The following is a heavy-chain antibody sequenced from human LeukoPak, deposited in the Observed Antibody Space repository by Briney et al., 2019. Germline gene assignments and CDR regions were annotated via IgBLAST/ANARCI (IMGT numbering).Heavy chain of an antibody. CDR3: AKDQLGVAGYFDY. Sequence: PGRSLRLSCAASGFTLSSYGMHWVRQAPGKGLEWVAVISYDGSNKYYADSVKGRFTISRDNSKNTLYLQMNSLRAEDTAVYYRAKDQLGVAGYFDYWGQGTLVTVSS. D-gene: IGHD6-19*01. CDR2: ISYDGSNK. J-gene: IGHJ4*02. V-gene: IGHV3-30*18. CDR1: GFTLSSYG.